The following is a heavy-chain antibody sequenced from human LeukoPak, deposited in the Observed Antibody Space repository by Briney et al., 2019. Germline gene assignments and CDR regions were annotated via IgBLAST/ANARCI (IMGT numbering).Heavy chain of an antibody. CDR1: GFTFSSCS. CDR2: ISSTSSTI. CDR3: ARSLLWALDY. V-gene: IGHV3-48*01. J-gene: IGHJ4*02. Sequence: GGSLRLSCAGSGFTFSSCSMNWVRQAPGKGLEWISYISSTSSTIYYADSVKGRFTISRDNAKNSLYLRMNSLRAEDTAVYYCARSLLWALDYWGQGTLVTVSS. D-gene: IGHD1-26*01.